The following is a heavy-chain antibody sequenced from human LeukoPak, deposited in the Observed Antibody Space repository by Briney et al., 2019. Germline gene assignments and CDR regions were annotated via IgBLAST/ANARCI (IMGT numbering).Heavy chain of an antibody. CDR2: INSDGSST. J-gene: IGHJ4*02. CDR1: GFTFSTYW. CDR3: ARDYYDSSGYYFSYFDY. D-gene: IGHD3-22*01. Sequence: GGSLRLSCAASGFTFSTYWMHWVRQVPGKGLVWVSRINSDGSSTSYADSVKGRFTISRDNAKNTLYLQMNSLRAEDTAVYYCARDYYDSSGYYFSYFDYWGQGTLVTVSS. V-gene: IGHV3-74*01.